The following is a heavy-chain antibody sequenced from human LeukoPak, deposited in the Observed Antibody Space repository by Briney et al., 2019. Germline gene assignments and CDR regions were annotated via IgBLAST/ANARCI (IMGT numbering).Heavy chain of an antibody. Sequence: PGGSLRLSCAASGFTFDDYAMHWVRQPPGKRLEWVSSISWDSGSSVYADSVKGRFTISRDNAKNSLYLQMNSLRPEDTALYYCIKDLRLDLHFDTFDVWGQGTMVTVSS. CDR2: ISWDSGSS. V-gene: IGHV3-9*01. CDR3: IKDLRLDLHFDTFDV. CDR1: GFTFDDYA. D-gene: IGHD5-12*01. J-gene: IGHJ3*01.